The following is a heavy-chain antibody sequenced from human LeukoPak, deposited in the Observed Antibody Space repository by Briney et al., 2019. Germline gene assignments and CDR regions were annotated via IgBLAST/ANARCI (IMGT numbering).Heavy chain of an antibody. CDR2: IKQDGSEK. Sequence: PGRSLRLSCAASGFTFSSYWMSWVRQAPGKGLEWVANIKQDGSEKCYVDSVKGRFTISRDNSNNSLFVQMNSLRAEDTAVYFCAKSRSGSANWALQIFDNWGQGTLVTVSP. V-gene: IGHV3-7*03. CDR3: AKSRSGSANWALQIFDN. D-gene: IGHD1-1*01. CDR1: GFTFSSYW. J-gene: IGHJ4*02.